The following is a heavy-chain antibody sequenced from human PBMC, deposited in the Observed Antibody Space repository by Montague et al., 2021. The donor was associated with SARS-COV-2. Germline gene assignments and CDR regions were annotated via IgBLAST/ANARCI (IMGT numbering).Heavy chain of an antibody. V-gene: IGHV5-51*03. Sequence: QSGAEVKKPGESLTISCNASGYIFTKYWIGWVRQMPGKGLEWMGIIYPGDSDTRYSPSFQGQVTMSVDKSISTAYLQWSRLKVSDTAIYFCARVCPHGGSLTLGGFDPWGQGTLVSVAS. CDR2: IYPGDSDT. J-gene: IGHJ5*02. CDR3: ARVCPHGGSLTLGGFDP. D-gene: IGHD3-16*01. CDR1: GYIFTKYW.